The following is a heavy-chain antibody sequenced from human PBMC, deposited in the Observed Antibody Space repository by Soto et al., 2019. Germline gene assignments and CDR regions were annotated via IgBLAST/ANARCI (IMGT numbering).Heavy chain of an antibody. D-gene: IGHD5-18*01. J-gene: IGHJ4*02. V-gene: IGHV1-46*01. CDR2: INPSGGST. CDR1: GYTFTSYY. CDR3: TREVERGYSYGYLEY. Sequence: QVQLVQSGAEVKKPGASVKVSCKASGYTFTSYYMHWVRQAPGQGLEWIGIINPSGGSTSYAQKFQGRDTMTRDTYTSTVYMELSSLRSEVTAVYYCTREVERGYSYGYLEYWGQGTLVTVSS.